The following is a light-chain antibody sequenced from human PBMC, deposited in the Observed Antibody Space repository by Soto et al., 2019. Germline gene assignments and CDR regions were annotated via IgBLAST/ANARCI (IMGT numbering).Light chain of an antibody. V-gene: IGKV3-20*01. CDR2: GAS. CDR1: QSVRSS. CDR3: QQYGRSPWT. Sequence: EIVMTQSPATLSVSPGERATLYCRASQSVRSSLAWYQQKPGQAPRLLIYGASKRATGIPDRFSGSGSGTDFTLTISRLEPEDFAVYYCQQYGRSPWTFGQGTKVDIK. J-gene: IGKJ1*01.